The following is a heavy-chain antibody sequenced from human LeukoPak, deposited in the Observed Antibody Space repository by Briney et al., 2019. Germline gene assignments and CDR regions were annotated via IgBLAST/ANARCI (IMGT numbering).Heavy chain of an antibody. J-gene: IGHJ5*02. CDR3: ARSDDIIDWFDP. CDR2: INSDESST. D-gene: IGHD2-15*01. CDR1: GFPFSNYW. V-gene: IGHV3-74*01. Sequence: EGPLRLPCGASGFPFSNYWVQWLPNSPGKGLVWVSRINSDESSTSYADSVKGRFTISRDNAKNTLYLQMNSLRAEDTAVYYCARSDDIIDWFDPWGQGTLVTVSS.